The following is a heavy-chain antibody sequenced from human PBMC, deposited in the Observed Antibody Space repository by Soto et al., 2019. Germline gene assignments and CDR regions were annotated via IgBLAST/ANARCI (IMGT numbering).Heavy chain of an antibody. CDR2: ISYDGSNK. D-gene: IGHD2-15*01. CDR3: ARGGGGYYYYGMDV. CDR1: GFTFSGYA. Sequence: LRLSCAASGFTFSGYAMHWVRQAPGKGLEWVALISYDGSNKYYADSVKGRFTVSRDSSKNTVFLQMNSLRPEDTAVYYCARGGGGYYYYGMDVWGQGTTVTVSS. V-gene: IGHV3-30-3*01. J-gene: IGHJ6*02.